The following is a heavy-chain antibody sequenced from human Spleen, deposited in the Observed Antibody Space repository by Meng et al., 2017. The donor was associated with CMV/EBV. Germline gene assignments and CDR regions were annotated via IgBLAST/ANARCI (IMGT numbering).Heavy chain of an antibody. CDR3: ARAYWSGYTYYYYGMDV. V-gene: IGHV3-30-3*01. Sequence: GESLKISCAASGFTFSSYAMHWVRQAPGKGLEWVAVISYDGSNKYYADSVKGRFTISRDNSKNTLYLQMNSLRAEDTAVYYCARAYWSGYTYYYYGMDVWGQGTTVTVSS. D-gene: IGHD3-3*01. J-gene: IGHJ6*02. CDR1: GFTFSSYA. CDR2: ISYDGSNK.